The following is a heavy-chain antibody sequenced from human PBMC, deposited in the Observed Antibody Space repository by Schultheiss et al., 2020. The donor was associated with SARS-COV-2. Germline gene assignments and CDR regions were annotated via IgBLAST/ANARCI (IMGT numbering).Heavy chain of an antibody. J-gene: IGHJ6*02. CDR1: GFTFSSYW. CDR3: TTGLLLEWLLYGYYYYGMDV. Sequence: GGSLRLSCAASGFTFSSYWMHWVRQAPGKGLVWVSRINSDGSSTSYADSVKGRFTISRDNSKNTLYLQMNSLKTEDTAVYYCTTGLLLEWLLYGYYYYGMDVWGQGTTVTVSS. D-gene: IGHD3-3*01. V-gene: IGHV3-74*01. CDR2: INSDGSST.